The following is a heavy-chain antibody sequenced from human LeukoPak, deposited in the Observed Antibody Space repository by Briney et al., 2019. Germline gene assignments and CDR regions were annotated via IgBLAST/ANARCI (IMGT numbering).Heavy chain of an antibody. V-gene: IGHV3-23*01. CDR1: GFTFSNYA. CDR3: AKGANWNFRTADRLDP. CDR2: ISGGVGTT. J-gene: IGHJ5*02. Sequence: GGTLRLSCAASGFTFSNYAMSWVRQAPGKGLEWVSGISGGVGTTYYVDSVKGRFTISRDNSKNTLFLQMNSLRAEDTALYYCAKGANWNFRTADRLDPWGQGTLVTVSS. D-gene: IGHD1-1*01.